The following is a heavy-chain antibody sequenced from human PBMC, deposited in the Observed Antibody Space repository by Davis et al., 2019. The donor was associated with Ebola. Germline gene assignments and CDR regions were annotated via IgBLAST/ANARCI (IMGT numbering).Heavy chain of an antibody. CDR2: IRSKANSYAT. Sequence: GGSLRLSCAASGFTFSGSAMHWIRQASGKGLEWVGRIRSKANSYATAYAASVKGRFTISRDDSKNTAYLQMNSLKTEDTAVYYCTCSGTADYWGQGTLVTVSS. J-gene: IGHJ4*02. CDR3: TCSGTADY. V-gene: IGHV3-73*01. D-gene: IGHD2-15*01. CDR1: GFTFSGSA.